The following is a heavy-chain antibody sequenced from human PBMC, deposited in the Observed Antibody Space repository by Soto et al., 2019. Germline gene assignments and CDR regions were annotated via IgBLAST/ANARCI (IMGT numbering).Heavy chain of an antibody. J-gene: IGHJ4*02. CDR3: AREGGAATVTTFGFDY. Sequence: QVQLVQSGAEVKKPGSSVKVSCKASGGTFSSYAISWVRQAPGQGLEWMGGIIPIFGTANYAQKFQGSVRITADESRNKAELELCSLRSEESAVYYWAREGGAATVTTFGFDYWGQGTLVTVSA. CDR1: GGTFSSYA. D-gene: IGHD4-17*01. V-gene: IGHV1-69*01. CDR2: IIPIFGTA.